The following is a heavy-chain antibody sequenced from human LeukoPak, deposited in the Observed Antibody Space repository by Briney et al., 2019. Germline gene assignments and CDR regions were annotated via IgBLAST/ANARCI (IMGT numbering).Heavy chain of an antibody. D-gene: IGHD3-10*01. V-gene: IGHV3-30*18. Sequence: GGSLRLSCAAPGFTFSSYGMHWVRQAPGKGLEWVAVISYDGSNKYYADSVKGRFTISRDNSKNTPYLQMNSLRAEDTAVYYCAKVARGAFDIWGQGTMVTVSS. J-gene: IGHJ3*02. CDR2: ISYDGSNK. CDR1: GFTFSSYG. CDR3: AKVARGAFDI.